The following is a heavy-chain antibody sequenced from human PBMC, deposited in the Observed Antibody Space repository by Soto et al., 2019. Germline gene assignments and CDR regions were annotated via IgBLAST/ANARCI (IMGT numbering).Heavy chain of an antibody. J-gene: IGHJ4*02. Sequence: EAQLVESGGDLVQPGGSLRLSCAGSGFTFGSYEMNWVRQAPGKGLEWVSYISTTGSSIHYADSVRGRFTISRDNTKNSLYLQMNSLRAEDTAIYYCARNSGDYEVYWGQGTLVTVS. D-gene: IGHD4-17*01. CDR3: ARNSGDYEVY. CDR1: GFTFGSYE. V-gene: IGHV3-48*03. CDR2: ISTTGSSI.